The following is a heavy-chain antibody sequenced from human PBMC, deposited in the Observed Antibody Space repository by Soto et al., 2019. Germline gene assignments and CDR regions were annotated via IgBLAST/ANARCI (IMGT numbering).Heavy chain of an antibody. CDR3: AAAVVVAASYYGMDV. CDR2: INPNSGGT. D-gene: IGHD2-15*01. CDR1: GYTFTGYY. Sequence: ASVKVSCKDSGYTFTGYYMHWVRQAPGQGLEWMGWINPNSGGTNYAQKFQGWVTMTRDTSISTAYMELSRLRSDDTAVYYCAAAVVVAASYYGMDVWGQGTTVTVSS. V-gene: IGHV1-2*04. J-gene: IGHJ6*02.